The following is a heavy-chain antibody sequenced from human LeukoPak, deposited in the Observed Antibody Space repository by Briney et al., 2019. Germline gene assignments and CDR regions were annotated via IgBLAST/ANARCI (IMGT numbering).Heavy chain of an antibody. V-gene: IGHV4-39*07. CDR3: ARDRGYQYYYYMDV. CDR2: IYYRGST. D-gene: IGHD5-12*01. J-gene: IGHJ6*03. Sequence: PSETLSLTCTVSGGSISSSSYYWGWIRQPPGKGLEWIGSIYYRGSTYYNPSLKSRVIISVDTSKDQFSLKLTSVTATDTAVYYCARDRGYQYYYYMDVWGKGTTVTVSS. CDR1: GGSISSSSYY.